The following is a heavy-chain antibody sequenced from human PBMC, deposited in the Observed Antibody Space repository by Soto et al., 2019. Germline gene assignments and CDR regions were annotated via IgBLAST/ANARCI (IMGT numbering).Heavy chain of an antibody. J-gene: IGHJ4*02. D-gene: IGHD1-26*01. CDR2: INHSGST. Sequence: QVQLQQWGAGLLKPSETLSLTCAVYGGSFSGYYWSWIRQPPGKGLEWIGEINHSGSTNYNPSLKSRVTISVDTSKNQFSLTLSSVTAADTAVYYCARGLRDVGIVDYWGQGTLVTVSS. V-gene: IGHV4-34*01. CDR3: ARGLRDVGIVDY. CDR1: GGSFSGYY.